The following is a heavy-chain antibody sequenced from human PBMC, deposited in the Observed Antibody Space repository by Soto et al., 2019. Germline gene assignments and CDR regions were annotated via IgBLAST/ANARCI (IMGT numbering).Heavy chain of an antibody. CDR3: ARDFYQSSGYCDY. V-gene: IGHV1-18*01. CDR2: ISAYSGNT. J-gene: IGHJ4*02. Sequence: QVQLVQSGAEVKKPGASVKVSCKAYGYTFSSYGLSWVRQAPGQGLEWMGWISAYSGNTVYTQRFKGRLTMATDTXTGTASMELRSLRSDDTAVYYCARDFYQSSGYCDYWGQGTLVTVSS. D-gene: IGHD3-22*01. CDR1: GYTFSSYG.